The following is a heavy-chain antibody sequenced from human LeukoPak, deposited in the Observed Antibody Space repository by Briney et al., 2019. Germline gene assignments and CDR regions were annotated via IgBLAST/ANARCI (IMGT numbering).Heavy chain of an antibody. CDR1: GYIFTTYA. CDR3: ARDGWRMDV. J-gene: IGHJ6*02. D-gene: IGHD2-15*01. CDR2: INPSGGST. V-gene: IGHV1-46*01. Sequence: ASVKVSCKTSGYIFTTYAIHWVRQAPGQGLEWMGIINPSGGSTSYAQKFQGRVTMTRDTSTSTVYMELSSLRSEDTAVYYCARDGWRMDVWGQGTTVTVSS.